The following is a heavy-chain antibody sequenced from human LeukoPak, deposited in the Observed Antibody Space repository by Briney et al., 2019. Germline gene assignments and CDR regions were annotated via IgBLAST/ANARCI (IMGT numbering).Heavy chain of an antibody. V-gene: IGHV4-59*01. CDR2: IYYSGST. CDR3: ARSLKPYSGSYPLDP. CDR1: GGSISSYY. J-gene: IGHJ5*02. D-gene: IGHD1-26*01. Sequence: SETLSLTCTVSGGSISSYYWSWIRQPPGKGLEWIGYIYYSGSTNYNPSLKSRVTISVDTSKNQFSLKLSSVTAADTAVYYCARSLKPYSGSYPLDPWGQGTLVTVSS.